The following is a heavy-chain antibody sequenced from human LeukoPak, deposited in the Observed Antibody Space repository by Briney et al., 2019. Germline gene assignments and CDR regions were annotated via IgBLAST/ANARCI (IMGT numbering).Heavy chain of an antibody. CDR2: INNDGSST. CDR1: GFTFDDYA. V-gene: IGHV3-74*01. Sequence: GGPLRLSCAVSGFTFDDYAMHWVRQVPGKGLVWVSHINNDGSSTTYADSVKGRFTISRDNAKNTLYLQMNSLRAEDTALYYCARATHYYESSGYDYWGQGTLVTVSS. J-gene: IGHJ4*02. CDR3: ARATHYYESSGYDY. D-gene: IGHD3-22*01.